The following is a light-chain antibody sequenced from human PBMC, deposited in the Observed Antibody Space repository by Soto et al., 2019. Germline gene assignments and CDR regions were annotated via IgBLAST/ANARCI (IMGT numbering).Light chain of an antibody. J-gene: IGKJ5*01. Sequence: EIVMTQSPATLSVSPGERVTLSCRASQSVNSNLGWYQQKPGQAPRLLIYGASTRATGISARFSGSGSGTEFTLTISSLQSEDSAVYYCQQYNNWPPFTFGQGTRLEIK. V-gene: IGKV3-15*01. CDR3: QQYNNWPPFT. CDR2: GAS. CDR1: QSVNSN.